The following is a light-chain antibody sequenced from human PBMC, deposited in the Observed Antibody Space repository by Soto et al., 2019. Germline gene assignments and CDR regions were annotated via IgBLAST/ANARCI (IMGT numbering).Light chain of an antibody. CDR3: QQYYSYPRA. CDR1: QGIRND. Sequence: DIQLTQSPASLSASVGDRVSFTCRASQGIRNDLAWFQQKAGKAPRRLIYGASSLQSGVPNRFSGSGSGTEFTLTIDSLQPEDFATYYCQQYYSYPRAFGQGTKVDIK. J-gene: IGKJ1*01. V-gene: IGKV1-17*01. CDR2: GAS.